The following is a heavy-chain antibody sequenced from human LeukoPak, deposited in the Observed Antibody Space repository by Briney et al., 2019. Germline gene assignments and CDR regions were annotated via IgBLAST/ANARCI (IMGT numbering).Heavy chain of an antibody. CDR2: VYHTGST. Sequence: SETLSLTCTVSGYSITMYYWTWIRQPPGKGLEWIGYVYHTGSTNFNPSLNGRVSISRDTTKNLFSLRLRSVTAADTAVYFCARGRVSSSTWYSTYYYYFYMDVWGKGTTVTVSS. D-gene: IGHD1-1*01. CDR1: GYSITMYY. J-gene: IGHJ6*03. CDR3: ARGRVSSSTWYSTYYYYFYMDV. V-gene: IGHV4-59*01.